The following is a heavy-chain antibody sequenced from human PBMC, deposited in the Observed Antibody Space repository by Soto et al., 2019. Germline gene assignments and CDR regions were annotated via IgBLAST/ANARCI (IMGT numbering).Heavy chain of an antibody. CDR1: GFTFSSYA. CDR3: AKDRDGAAAGPTKFYGMDV. D-gene: IGHD6-13*01. V-gene: IGHV3-23*01. J-gene: IGHJ6*02. CDR2: ISGSGAST. Sequence: VQLLESGGGLVQPGGSLRLSCAASGFTFSSYAMRWVRQAPGKGLEWVSVISGSGASTYYADSVRGRFTISRDNSKNTLYLQMNSLRAEDTAVHYCAKDRDGAAAGPTKFYGMDVWGQGTTVTVSS.